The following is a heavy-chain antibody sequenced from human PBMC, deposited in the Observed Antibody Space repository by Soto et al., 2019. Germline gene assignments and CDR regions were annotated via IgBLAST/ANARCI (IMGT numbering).Heavy chain of an antibody. CDR1: VFTVSDNY. CDR2: IYSGGST. Sequence: EVQLVESGGGLIQPGGSLRLSCAASVFTVSDNYMSWVRQAPGKGLEWVSVIYSGGSTYYADSVKGRFTIFRDNSKNTLYLQMNSLRAEDTAVYYCARGYTVRNYDYWGQGTLVTVSS. D-gene: IGHD1-7*01. CDR3: ARGYTVRNYDY. V-gene: IGHV3-53*01. J-gene: IGHJ4*02.